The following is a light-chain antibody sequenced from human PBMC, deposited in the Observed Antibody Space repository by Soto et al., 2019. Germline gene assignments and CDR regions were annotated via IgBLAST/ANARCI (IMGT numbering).Light chain of an antibody. CDR1: SSDVGDYNY. Sequence: QSALAQPPSASGSPGQSVTISCTGTSSDVGDYNYVSWYQQHPGKAPKLMIYEVSKRPSGVPDRFSGSKSGNTAYLTVSGLQTEDEAEYYCSSYAGSNNVFGTGTKLTVL. CDR2: EVS. V-gene: IGLV2-8*01. J-gene: IGLJ1*01. CDR3: SSYAGSNNV.